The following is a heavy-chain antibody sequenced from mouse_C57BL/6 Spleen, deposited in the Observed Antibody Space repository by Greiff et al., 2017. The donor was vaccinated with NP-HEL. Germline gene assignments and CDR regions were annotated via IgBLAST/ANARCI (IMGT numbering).Heavy chain of an antibody. CDR1: GYTFTSYW. J-gene: IGHJ2*01. CDR3: AREVTGAWDY. V-gene: IGHV1-61*01. CDR2: IYPSDSET. Sequence: QVQLQQPGAELVRPGSSVKLSCKASGYTFTSYWMEWVKQRPGQGLEWIGNIYPSDSETHYNQKFKDKATLTVDKSSSTAYMQLSSLTSEDSAVYYCAREVTGAWDYWGQGTTLTVSS. D-gene: IGHD4-1*01.